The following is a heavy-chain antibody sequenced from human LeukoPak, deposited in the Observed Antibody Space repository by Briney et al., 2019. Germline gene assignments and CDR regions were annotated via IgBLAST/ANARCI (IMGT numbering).Heavy chain of an antibody. V-gene: IGHV3-74*01. J-gene: IGHJ4*02. D-gene: IGHD6-6*01. Sequence: GGSLRLSCAASGFTFSSHWMHWVRQAPGKGLVWVSRITSDGTSTSYADSVKGRFTISRDNAKNGLYLQMNRLRAEDTAVYYCARVPARLPVHYPYFDYWGQGALVTVSS. CDR2: ITSDGTST. CDR3: ARVPARLPVHYPYFDY. CDR1: GFTFSSHW.